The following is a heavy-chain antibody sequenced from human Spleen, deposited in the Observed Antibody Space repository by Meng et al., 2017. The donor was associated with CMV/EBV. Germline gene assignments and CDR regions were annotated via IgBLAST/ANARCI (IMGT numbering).Heavy chain of an antibody. J-gene: IGHJ4*02. Sequence: GESLKISCAASGFIFSRFDMHWVRQAPGKGLEWVGLISHDGTNKYYADSVKGRFTISRDNSKKTLDLQMNSLRAEDTAVYYCAKDHRGYCSSTSCPHDYWGQGTLVTVSS. CDR3: AKDHRGYCSSTSCPHDY. CDR2: ISHDGTNK. CDR1: GFIFSRFD. V-gene: IGHV3-30-3*01. D-gene: IGHD2-2*01.